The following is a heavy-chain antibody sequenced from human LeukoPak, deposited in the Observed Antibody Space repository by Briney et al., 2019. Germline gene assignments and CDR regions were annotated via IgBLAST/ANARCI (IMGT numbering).Heavy chain of an antibody. Sequence: ASVKVSCKASGYTFIDHYIHWVRQAPGQGLEWMGIINPSGGTTSYAQKFQGRVTMTRDTSTSTVYMELSSLRSEDTAVYYCARASRDGYKMGLSAFDIWGQGTKVTVSS. V-gene: IGHV1-46*01. J-gene: IGHJ3*02. D-gene: IGHD5-24*01. CDR2: INPSGGTT. CDR1: GYTFIDHY. CDR3: ARASRDGYKMGLSAFDI.